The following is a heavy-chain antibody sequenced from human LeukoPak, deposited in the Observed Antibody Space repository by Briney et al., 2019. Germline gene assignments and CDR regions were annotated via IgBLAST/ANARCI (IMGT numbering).Heavy chain of an antibody. CDR3: AKDREGYCISTTCYGSLDY. CDR1: GFTFSSYA. CDR2: ISGSGGST. V-gene: IGHV3-23*01. Sequence: GGSLRLSCAASGFTFSSYAMSWVRQAPGKGLEWVSAISGSGGSTYYADSVKGRFTISRDNSKNTLYLQLNSLRAEDTAVYYCAKDREGYCISTTCYGSLDYWGQGTLVTVSS. J-gene: IGHJ4*02. D-gene: IGHD2-2*01.